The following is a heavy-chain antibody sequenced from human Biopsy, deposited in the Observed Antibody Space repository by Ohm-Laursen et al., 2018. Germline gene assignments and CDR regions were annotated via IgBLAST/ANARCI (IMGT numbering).Heavy chain of an antibody. CDR2: INHSGST. CDR1: GGSFSGTY. J-gene: IGHJ4*02. V-gene: IGHV4-34*01. CDR3: ARGEYYAYWSGARKLNYFDY. Sequence: TLSHTCVVSGGSFSGTYWSWIRQTPGKGLEWIGEINHSGSTKYNPSFESRVTISVDTSKNQFSLNLFSVTAADAARYFCARGEYYAYWSGARKLNYFDYWGQGTLVIVSS. D-gene: IGHD3-3*01.